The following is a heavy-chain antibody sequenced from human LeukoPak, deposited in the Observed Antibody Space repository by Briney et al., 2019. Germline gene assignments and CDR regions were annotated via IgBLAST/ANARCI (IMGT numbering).Heavy chain of an antibody. D-gene: IGHD3-22*01. V-gene: IGHV4-59*01. CDR2: IYYSGST. CDR1: GGSISSYY. J-gene: IGHJ4*02. Sequence: SETLSLTCTVSGGSISSYYWSWIRQPPGKGLEWIGYIYYSGSTNYNPSLKSRVTISVDTSKNQFSLKLSSVTAADTAVYYCARGATASGYYGNDYWGQGTLVTVSS. CDR3: ARGATASGYYGNDY.